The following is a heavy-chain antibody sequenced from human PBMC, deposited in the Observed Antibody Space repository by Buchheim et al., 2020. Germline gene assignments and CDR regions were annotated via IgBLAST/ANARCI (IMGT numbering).Heavy chain of an antibody. CDR3: ARDGVAVAGSLGASSYGMDV. Sequence: QVQLQESGPGLVKPSGTLSLTCAVSGGSIRSSNWWSWVRQPPGKGLEWIGEIYHSGSTNSNPSLKSRVTISVDKSKNQFSLKLSSVTAADTAVYYCARDGVAVAGSLGASSYGMDVWGQGTT. J-gene: IGHJ6*02. CDR2: IYHSGST. V-gene: IGHV4-4*02. CDR1: GGSIRSSNW. D-gene: IGHD6-19*01.